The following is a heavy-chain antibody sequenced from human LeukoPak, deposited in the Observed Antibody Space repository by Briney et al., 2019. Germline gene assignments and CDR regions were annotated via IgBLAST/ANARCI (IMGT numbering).Heavy chain of an antibody. D-gene: IGHD3-22*01. CDR1: GYTFTSYG. V-gene: IGHV1-18*01. J-gene: IGHJ5*02. CDR2: ISAYNGNT. Sequence: ASVKVSCKASGYTFTSYGISWVRQAPGQGLEWMGWISAYNGNTNYAQKLQGRVTMTTDTSTSTAYMELRGLRSDDTAVYYCARERDYYDSSGYSNWFDPWGQGTLVTVSS. CDR3: ARERDYYDSSGYSNWFDP.